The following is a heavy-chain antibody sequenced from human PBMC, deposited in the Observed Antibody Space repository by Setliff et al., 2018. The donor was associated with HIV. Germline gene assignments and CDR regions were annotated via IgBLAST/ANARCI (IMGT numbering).Heavy chain of an antibody. CDR1: GGSFSGYS. CDR3: ARHSGVASPNWFDP. Sequence: PSETLSLTCAVYGGSFSGYSWTWIRQPPGKGLEWIGDINHSGSTNYNPSLKSRVTISVDTSKNQFSLKLSSVTAADTAVYYCARHSGVASPNWFDPWGQGTLVTVSS. CDR2: INHSGST. D-gene: IGHD3-10*01. J-gene: IGHJ5*02. V-gene: IGHV4-34*01.